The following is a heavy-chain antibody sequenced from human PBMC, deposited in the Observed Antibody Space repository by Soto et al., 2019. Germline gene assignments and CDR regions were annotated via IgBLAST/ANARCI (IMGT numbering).Heavy chain of an antibody. V-gene: IGHV3-21*01. CDR2: ISSRSDI. Sequence: PXGSLRLSCVGAGFTFSTYSINWVRQAPGKGLEWDSSISSRSDIYYADSVKGRFTISRDNAKNSVSLQMNSLRAEDTAVYYCAREYTAWPLAYGLDVWGQGTTVTVSS. CDR3: AREYTAWPLAYGLDV. D-gene: IGHD2-2*02. J-gene: IGHJ6*02. CDR1: GFTFSTYS.